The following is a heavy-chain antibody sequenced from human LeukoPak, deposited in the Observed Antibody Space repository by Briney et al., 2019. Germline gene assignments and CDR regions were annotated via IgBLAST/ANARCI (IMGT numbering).Heavy chain of an antibody. D-gene: IGHD3-22*01. V-gene: IGHV3-23*01. CDR2: ISGSGGST. CDR3: AKESEYYYDSSGYSGSAFDI. Sequence: PGGSLRLSCAASGFTFSSYAMSWVRQAPGKGLEWVSAISGSGGSTYYADSVKGRFTISRDNSKNTLYLQMNSLRAEDTAVYYCAKESEYYYDSSGYSGSAFDIWGQGTMVTVSS. CDR1: GFTFSSYA. J-gene: IGHJ3*02.